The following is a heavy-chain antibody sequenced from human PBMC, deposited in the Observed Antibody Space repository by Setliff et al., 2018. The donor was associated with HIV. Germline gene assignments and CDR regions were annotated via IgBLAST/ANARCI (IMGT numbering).Heavy chain of an antibody. CDR1: GGSISSGTYY. Sequence: SETLSLTCTVSGGSISSGTYYWSWIRQHPGKGLEWIGYIYYSGSTYYNPSLKSRVTISVDTSRNQFSLKLSSVTAADTAVHYCARDRSDYYNLPGYFDHWGQGTPVTVSS. J-gene: IGHJ4*02. CDR3: ARDRSDYYNLPGYFDH. CDR2: IYYSGST. D-gene: IGHD3-3*01. V-gene: IGHV4-31*03.